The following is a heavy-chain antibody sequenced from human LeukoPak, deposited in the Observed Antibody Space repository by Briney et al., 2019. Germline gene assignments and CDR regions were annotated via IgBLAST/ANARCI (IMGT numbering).Heavy chain of an antibody. CDR3: ARASSGSYYYYYYYMDA. V-gene: IGHV3-66*02. D-gene: IGHD3-22*01. CDR2: IYSGGST. Sequence: GGSLRLSCAASGLTVSSNYMSWVRQAPGKGLEWVSVIYSGGSTYYADSVKGRFTISRDNSKNTLYLQMNSLRAEDTAVYYCARASSGSYYYYYYYMDAWGKGTTVTVSS. J-gene: IGHJ6*03. CDR1: GLTVSSNY.